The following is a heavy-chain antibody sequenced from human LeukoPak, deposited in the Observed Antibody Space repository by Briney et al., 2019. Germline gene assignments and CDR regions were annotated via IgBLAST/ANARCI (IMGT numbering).Heavy chain of an antibody. CDR3: ARTERFDP. D-gene: IGHD1-1*01. Sequence: GGSLRLSCAASGFTVSSNYMSWVRQAPGKGLEWVSAINRNGRIKNYADSVKGRFTISRDISRSTVYLQMTSLRAEDTAVYYCARTERFDPWGQGTQVTVSS. CDR1: GFTVSSNY. J-gene: IGHJ5*02. CDR2: INRNGRIK. V-gene: IGHV3-23*01.